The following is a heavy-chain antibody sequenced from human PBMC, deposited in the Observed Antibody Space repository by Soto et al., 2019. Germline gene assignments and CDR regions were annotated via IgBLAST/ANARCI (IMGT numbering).Heavy chain of an antibody. CDR1: GGTFSRYA. J-gene: IGHJ4*02. Sequence: SVKVSCKASGGTFSRYAISWVRQAPGQGLEWMGGIIPLFGKSSYAQKFQGRVTFSADESSSTGYMELRSLRSEDTAVYYCARDGTLYDSSGYYYVYWGQGTLVIVSA. V-gene: IGHV1-69*13. D-gene: IGHD3-22*01. CDR3: ARDGTLYDSSGYYYVY. CDR2: IIPLFGKS.